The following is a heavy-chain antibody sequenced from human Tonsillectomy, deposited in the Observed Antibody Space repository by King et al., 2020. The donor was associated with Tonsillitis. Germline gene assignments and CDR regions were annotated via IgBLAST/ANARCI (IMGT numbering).Heavy chain of an antibody. Sequence: VQLVESGGGLVQPGGSLRLSCAASGFTFSSYWMNWVRQAPGKGLEWVSRITSDGTSTIYADSVKGRLTISRDNSQNTLDLQMNSLRAEDTAVYYCARDRPATASHWGQGTLVTVSS. V-gene: IGHV3-74*01. CDR1: GFTFSSYW. J-gene: IGHJ4*02. CDR3: ARDRPATASH. CDR2: ITSDGTST. D-gene: IGHD2-21*02.